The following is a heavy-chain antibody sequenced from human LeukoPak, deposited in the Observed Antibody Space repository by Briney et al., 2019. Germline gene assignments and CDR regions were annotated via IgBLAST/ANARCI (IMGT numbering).Heavy chain of an antibody. D-gene: IGHD1-26*01. J-gene: IGHJ6*02. V-gene: IGHV3-30-3*01. Sequence: GGSLRLSCAASGFTFSSYAMPWVRQAPGKGLEWVAVISYDGSNKYYADSVKGRFTISRDNSKNTLYLQMNSLRAEDTAVYYCARYSGSYPYYYYGMDVWGQGTTVTVSS. CDR2: ISYDGSNK. CDR3: ARYSGSYPYYYYGMDV. CDR1: GFTFSSYA.